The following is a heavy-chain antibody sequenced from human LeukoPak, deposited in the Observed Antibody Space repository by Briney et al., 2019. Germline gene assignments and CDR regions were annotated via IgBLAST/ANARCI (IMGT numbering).Heavy chain of an antibody. CDR1: GYTFTTYY. CDR3: ARGSGYDFLGAFDI. CDR2: INSSGGST. J-gene: IGHJ3*02. D-gene: IGHD5-12*01. Sequence: ASVKVSCKASGYTFTTYYMNWVRHAPGQGLDWMGIINSSGGSTTYAQKFQGRVTMTRDTSTSTIYMELSSLRSEDTAVYYCARGSGYDFLGAFDIWGQGTMVTVSS. V-gene: IGHV1-46*01.